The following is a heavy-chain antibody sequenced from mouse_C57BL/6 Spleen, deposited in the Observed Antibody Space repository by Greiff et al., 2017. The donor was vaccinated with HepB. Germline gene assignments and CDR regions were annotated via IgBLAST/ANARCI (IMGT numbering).Heavy chain of an antibody. D-gene: IGHD2-4*01. Sequence: EVKVVESGGDLVKPGGSLKLSCAASGFTFSSYGMSWVRQTPDKRLEWVATISSGGSYTYYPDSVKGRFTISRDNAKNTLYLQMSSLKSEDTAMYYCARRGIDDYDVAMDYWGQGTSVTVSS. CDR1: GFTFSSYG. CDR3: ARRGIDDYDVAMDY. CDR2: ISSGGSYT. V-gene: IGHV5-6*02. J-gene: IGHJ4*01.